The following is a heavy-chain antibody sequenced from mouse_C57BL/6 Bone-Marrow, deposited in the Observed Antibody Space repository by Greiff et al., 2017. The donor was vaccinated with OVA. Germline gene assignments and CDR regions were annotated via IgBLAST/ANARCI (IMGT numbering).Heavy chain of an antibody. J-gene: IGHJ2*01. D-gene: IGHD1-1*01. CDR1: GFTFSSYG. CDR2: ISSGGSYT. CDR3: ARHAWGSSYYFDY. Sequence: EVQGVESGGDLVKPGGSLKLSCAASGFTFSSYGMSWVRQTPDKRLEWVATISSGGSYTYYPDSVKGRFTISRDNAKNTLYLQMSSLKSEDTAMYYCARHAWGSSYYFDYWGQGTTLTVSS. V-gene: IGHV5-6*01.